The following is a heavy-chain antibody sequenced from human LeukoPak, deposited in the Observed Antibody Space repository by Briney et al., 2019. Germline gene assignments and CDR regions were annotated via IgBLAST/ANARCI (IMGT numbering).Heavy chain of an antibody. Sequence: GGSLRLSCAAFGFTVSSNYMSWVRQAPGKGLEWVSVIYSGGSTYYADSVKGRFTISRDNSKNTLYLQMNSLRAEDTAVYYCARDLDYYDSIYDYWGQGTLVTVSS. V-gene: IGHV3-66*01. CDR3: ARDLDYYDSIYDY. D-gene: IGHD3-22*01. CDR1: GFTVSSNY. CDR2: IYSGGST. J-gene: IGHJ4*02.